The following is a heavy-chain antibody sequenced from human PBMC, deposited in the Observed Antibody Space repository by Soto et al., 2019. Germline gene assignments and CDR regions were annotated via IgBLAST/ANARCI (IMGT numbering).Heavy chain of an antibody. CDR2: ISAYNGNT. Sequence: ASVKVSCKASGYTFTSYGISWVRQAPGQGLEWMGWISAYNGNTNYAQKFQGRVTITRDTSASTAYMELSSLRFDDTAVYYCARVIARVGWFDPWGQGTLVTVSS. J-gene: IGHJ5*02. CDR3: ARVIARVGWFDP. CDR1: GYTFTSYG. V-gene: IGHV1-18*01.